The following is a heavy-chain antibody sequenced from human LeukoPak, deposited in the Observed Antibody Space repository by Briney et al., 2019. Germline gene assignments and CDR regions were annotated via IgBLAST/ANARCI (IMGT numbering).Heavy chain of an antibody. V-gene: IGHV3-21*01. CDR3: ARNYYGSGSYYY. CDR1: GFTFSSYS. CDR2: ISSSSSYI. J-gene: IGHJ4*02. D-gene: IGHD3-10*01. Sequence: GGSLRLSCAASGFTFSSYSMNWVRQAPGKGLEWVSSISSSSSYIYYADSVKGRFTISRDNAKNSLYLQMNSLRAEDTAAYYCARNYYGSGSYYYWGQGTLVTVSS.